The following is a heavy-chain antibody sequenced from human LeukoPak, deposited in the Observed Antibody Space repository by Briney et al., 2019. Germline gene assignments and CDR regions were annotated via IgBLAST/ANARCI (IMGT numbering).Heavy chain of an antibody. V-gene: IGHV1-2*06. CDR2: INPNIGGT. CDR3: ARDLFITMIVVVTKDAFDI. CDR1: GYTFTGYY. D-gene: IGHD3-22*01. Sequence: AAVKVSCEASGYTFTGYYMHWVRQAPGQGLEWMGRINPNIGGTNYAQKLQGRVTMTRDTSISTAYMELRRLRSDDTAVYYCARDLFITMIVVVTKDAFDIWGQGTMVTVSS. J-gene: IGHJ3*02.